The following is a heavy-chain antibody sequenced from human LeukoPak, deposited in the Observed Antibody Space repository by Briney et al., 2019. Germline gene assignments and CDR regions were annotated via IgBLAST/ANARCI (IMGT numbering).Heavy chain of an antibody. Sequence: GGSLPLSCPASGFTFRSYSMNWVRQATGKGLVWVSRINRDGTSTTYADYVKGRFNISRDNTKNTLYLQMNSLRAEDTAVYYCASCSYYYYGMDVWGQGTTVTVSS. J-gene: IGHJ6*02. CDR2: INRDGTST. V-gene: IGHV3-74*01. CDR3: ASCSYYYYGMDV. D-gene: IGHD2-15*01. CDR1: GFTFRSYS.